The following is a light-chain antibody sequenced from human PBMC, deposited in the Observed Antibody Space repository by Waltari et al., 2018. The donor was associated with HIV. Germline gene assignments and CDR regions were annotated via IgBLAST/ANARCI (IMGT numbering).Light chain of an antibody. Sequence: EIVLTQSPGTLSLSPGDRATLSCRASQSVNSNYLAWYQKKPGQPPRLLIYGAFNRANGIPDRFSGRASGTDVTLTISRLEPEDFAVYYCQLYGSTPPMYTFGQGTKLEIK. CDR2: GAF. CDR3: QLYGSTPPMYT. V-gene: IGKV3-20*01. J-gene: IGKJ2*01. CDR1: QSVNSNY.